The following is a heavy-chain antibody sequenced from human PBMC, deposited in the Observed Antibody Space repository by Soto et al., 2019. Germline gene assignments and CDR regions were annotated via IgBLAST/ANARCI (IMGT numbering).Heavy chain of an antibody. CDR2: IVVGSGNT. CDR3: AADRSGSYLFGY. V-gene: IGHV1-58*01. D-gene: IGHD1-26*01. Sequence: SVTVSCQASGFTFTSSAVQWVRQARGQRLEWIGWIVVGSGNTNYAQKFQERVTITRDMSTSTAYMELSSLRSEDTAVYYCAADRSGSYLFGYWGQGTLVTVSS. J-gene: IGHJ4*02. CDR1: GFTFTSSA.